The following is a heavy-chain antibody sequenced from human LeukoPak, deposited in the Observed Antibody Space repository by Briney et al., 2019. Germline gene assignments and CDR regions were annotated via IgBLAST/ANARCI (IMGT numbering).Heavy chain of an antibody. CDR3: ARAIGSWGYNNLDY. D-gene: IGHD5-24*01. Sequence: GGSLRLSCAASGFTFSSNGMRWVRQAPGKGLQWVAVIWFDGSNQYYADSVRGRFTISRDNSKNTLYLQMNGLRAEDTGLYYCARAIGSWGYNNLDYWGQGTLVTVSS. CDR2: IWFDGSNQ. J-gene: IGHJ4*02. CDR1: GFTFSSNG. V-gene: IGHV3-33*01.